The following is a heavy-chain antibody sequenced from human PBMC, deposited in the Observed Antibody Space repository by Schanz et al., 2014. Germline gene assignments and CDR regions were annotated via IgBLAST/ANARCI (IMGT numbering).Heavy chain of an antibody. J-gene: IGHJ4*02. CDR2: ISGSGAST. CDR3: AKHVRSLTGNDY. Sequence: EVQLVESGGGLVKPGGSLRLSCAASGFTFSTYYMNWVRQASGKGLEWVSAISGSGASTYYADSVKGRFTISRDNSKNTLYLQMNSLRAEDTAVYYCAKHVRSLTGNDYWGQGTLXTVSS. CDR1: GFTFSTYY. V-gene: IGHV3-23*04. D-gene: IGHD3-9*01.